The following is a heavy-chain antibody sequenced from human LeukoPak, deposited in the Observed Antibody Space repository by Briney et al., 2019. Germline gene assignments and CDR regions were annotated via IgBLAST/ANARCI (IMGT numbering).Heavy chain of an antibody. CDR3: ASIEGEQHLVCGEYFQY. J-gene: IGHJ1*01. CDR1: GFTFSSYG. D-gene: IGHD6-13*01. CDR2: IRYDGSNK. V-gene: IGHV3-30*02. Sequence: GGSLRLSCAASGFTFSSYGMHWVRQAPGKGLEWVAFIRYDGSNKYYADSVKGRLTISRDNAKNSLYLQMNSLRAEDTAVYYCASIEGEQHLVCGEYFQYWGQGTLVTVSS.